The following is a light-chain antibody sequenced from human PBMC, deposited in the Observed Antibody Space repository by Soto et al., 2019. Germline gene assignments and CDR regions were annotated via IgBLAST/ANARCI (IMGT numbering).Light chain of an antibody. CDR2: GVS. CDR1: QSVGSN. V-gene: IGKV3-15*01. CDR3: QQYNNWPPDRT. Sequence: EIVMTQSTATMSVSPGERATLSCRASQSVGSNLARYQQKPGQPPRLLIYGVSTMDTGIPAMFSGSGSGTEFILTISRLQSVDFPIYFCQQYNNWPPDRTFGQGTKVEIK. J-gene: IGKJ1*01.